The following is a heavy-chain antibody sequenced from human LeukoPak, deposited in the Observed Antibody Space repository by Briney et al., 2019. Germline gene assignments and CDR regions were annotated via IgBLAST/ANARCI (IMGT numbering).Heavy chain of an antibody. D-gene: IGHD4-17*01. V-gene: IGHV3-9*01. CDR3: AKDSGDSTLDAFDI. J-gene: IGHJ3*02. Sequence: GGSLRLSCAASGFTFDDYAMHWVRQAPGKGLEWVSGISWNSGSIGYADSVKGRFTISRDNAKNSLYLQMSSLRAEDTALYYCAKDSGDSTLDAFDIWGQGTMVTVSS. CDR1: GFTFDDYA. CDR2: ISWNSGSI.